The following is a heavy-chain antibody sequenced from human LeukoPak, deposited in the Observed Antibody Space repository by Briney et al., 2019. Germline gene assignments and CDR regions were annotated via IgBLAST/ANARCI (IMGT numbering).Heavy chain of an antibody. J-gene: IGHJ4*02. V-gene: IGHV3-23*01. D-gene: IGHD5-24*01. Sequence: PGGSLRLSCAASGFTFSGHAMSWVRQAPGKGLEWVSGISTSGGSTYYGNSVKGRFAISRDNSKNMVYLQMNSLRAEDTAVYYCARDRLRDGYKSPDYWGQGTLVTVSS. CDR1: GFTFSGHA. CDR2: ISTSGGST. CDR3: ARDRLRDGYKSPDY.